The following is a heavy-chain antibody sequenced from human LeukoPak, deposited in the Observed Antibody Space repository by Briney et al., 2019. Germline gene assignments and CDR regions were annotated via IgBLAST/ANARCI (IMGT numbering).Heavy chain of an antibody. V-gene: IGHV3-30*04. CDR3: AREWYYYDSSGSPVGAFGI. CDR2: ISYDGSNK. CDR1: GFTFSSYA. Sequence: PGSSLRLSCAPSGFTFSSYAMHWVRQAPGKGLEWVAVISYDGSNKYYADSVKGRFTISRDNSKNTLYLQMNSLRAEDTAVYYCAREWYYYDSSGSPVGAFGIWGQGTMVTVSS. D-gene: IGHD3-22*01. J-gene: IGHJ3*02.